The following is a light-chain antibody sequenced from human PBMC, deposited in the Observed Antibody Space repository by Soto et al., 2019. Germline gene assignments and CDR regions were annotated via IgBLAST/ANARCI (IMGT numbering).Light chain of an antibody. V-gene: IGKV1-33*01. J-gene: IGKJ4*01. CDR1: QDIDTS. CDR2: DAS. CDR3: HQFYDVFLT. Sequence: DIQMTQSPSSLSASVGDRVTITCQASQDIDTSLNRYQQRPGEAPKLLIYDASILQTGVPSRFSGSGSGIKFTLTIDNLQPGDFATYYCHQFYDVFLTFGGGTRVEF.